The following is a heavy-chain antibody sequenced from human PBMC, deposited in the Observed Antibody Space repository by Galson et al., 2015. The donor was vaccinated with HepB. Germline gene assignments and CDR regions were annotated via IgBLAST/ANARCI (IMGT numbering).Heavy chain of an antibody. Sequence: SVKVSCKASGYTFTSYYMHWVRQAPGQGLEWMGIINPSGGSTSYAQKFQGRVTMTRDTSTSTVYMELSSLRSEDTAVYYCARSYYDSSGYYYYFDYWGQGTLVTVSS. J-gene: IGHJ4*02. D-gene: IGHD3-22*01. CDR3: ARSYYDSSGYYYYFDY. V-gene: IGHV1-46*03. CDR1: GYTFTSYY. CDR2: INPSGGST.